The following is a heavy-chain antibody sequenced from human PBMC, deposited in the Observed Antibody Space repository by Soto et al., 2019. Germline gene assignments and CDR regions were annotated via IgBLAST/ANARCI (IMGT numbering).Heavy chain of an antibody. CDR2: IYTSGNS. J-gene: IGHJ6*01. CDR1: GGPVNDYF. Sequence: QVQLQESGPGLVKPSETLSLTCTVSGGPVNDYFWSWVRQPAGKGLEWIGRIYTSGNSNYNPSLESRVTMSGDTSKNQLALKLTSVTAADTAVYYCARGVLSVARGGSYFSGLEVWGQGTTVTVYS. CDR3: ARGVLSVARGGSYFSGLEV. D-gene: IGHD2-2*01. V-gene: IGHV4-4*07.